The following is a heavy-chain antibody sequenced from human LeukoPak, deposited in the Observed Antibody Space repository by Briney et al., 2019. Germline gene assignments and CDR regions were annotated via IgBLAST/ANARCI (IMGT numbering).Heavy chain of an antibody. J-gene: IGHJ6*02. Sequence: GGSLRLSCAASGFTFSSYEMNWVRQAPGKGLEWVSYISSSGSTIYYADSVKGRFTISRDNAKNSLYLQMNRLRAEDTAVYYCARDREASVFNYYYYGMDVWGQGTTVTVSS. CDR1: GFTFSSYE. V-gene: IGHV3-48*03. D-gene: IGHD1-26*01. CDR2: ISSSGSTI. CDR3: ARDREASVFNYYYYGMDV.